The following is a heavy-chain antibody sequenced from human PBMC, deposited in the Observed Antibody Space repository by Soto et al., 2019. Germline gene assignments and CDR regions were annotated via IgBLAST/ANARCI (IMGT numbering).Heavy chain of an antibody. CDR1: GFPFSSYW. D-gene: IGHD3-9*01. Sequence: EVQLVESGGDLDQRGGSLRLSCAASGFPFSSYWMHWVRHTPGKGLDWVARISGDGVTTYYADSVTGRFTVSRDNAKNTLSLQISGLRAEDTAVYYCAREYYGLLTGYYTDYWGQGTLVSVSS. CDR3: AREYYGLLTGYYTDY. CDR2: ISGDGVTT. V-gene: IGHV3-74*01. J-gene: IGHJ4*02.